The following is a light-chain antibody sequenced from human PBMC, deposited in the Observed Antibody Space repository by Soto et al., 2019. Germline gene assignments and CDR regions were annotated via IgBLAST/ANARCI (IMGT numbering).Light chain of an antibody. J-gene: IGKJ4*01. CDR3: QYLNSFPIT. Sequence: IQLTQSPSSLSASVGDRVTITCRASQVISKYLAWYQQKPGTAPKLLIYLASTLQGGVPSRFSGSGSGTDFSLTISSLQPEDVATYYCQYLNSFPITFGGGTKVEIK. CDR2: LAS. CDR1: QVISKY. V-gene: IGKV1-9*01.